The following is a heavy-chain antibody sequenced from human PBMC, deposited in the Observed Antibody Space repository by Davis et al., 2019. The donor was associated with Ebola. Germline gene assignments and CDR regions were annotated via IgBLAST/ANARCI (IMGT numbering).Heavy chain of an antibody. CDR2: ISSSSIYT. V-gene: IGHV3-11*06. Sequence: PGGSLRLSCAASGFTFSDYYMSWIRQAPGKGLEWVSYISSSSIYTNYADSVKGRFTISRDNAKNSLYLQMNSLRAEDTAVYYCARGYSSSWYYFDYWGQGTLVTVSS. D-gene: IGHD6-13*01. J-gene: IGHJ4*02. CDR3: ARGYSSSWYYFDY. CDR1: GFTFSDYY.